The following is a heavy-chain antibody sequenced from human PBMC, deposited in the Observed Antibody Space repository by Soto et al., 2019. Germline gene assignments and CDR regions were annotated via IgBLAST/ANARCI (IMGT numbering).Heavy chain of an antibody. Sequence: QVQLQQSGPGLVKPSQTLSLTCAISGESVSTNSATWDWIRQSPSRGLEWLGSTYYRSKWYHDYAVSVKRRXTXTXDTSTNQLSPQLNSVTPDDTAVYYCARLIGDSWLDSWGQGTLVTVSS. D-gene: IGHD2-8*01. CDR3: ARLIGDSWLDS. CDR2: TYYRSKWYH. J-gene: IGHJ5*01. V-gene: IGHV6-1*01. CDR1: GESVSTNSAT.